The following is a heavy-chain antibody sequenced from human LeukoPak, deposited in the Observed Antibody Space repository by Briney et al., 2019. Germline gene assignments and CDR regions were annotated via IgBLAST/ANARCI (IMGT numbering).Heavy chain of an antibody. CDR2: IRQDGSEK. Sequence: GGSLRLSCAASGFTFSSYWMNGLRQAPGKGLEWVANIRQDGSEKYYVDSVKGRFTISRDNAKSSLSLQMNSLRADDTAVYYCARDSAAVGIADCGQGTLVTVSS. CDR3: ARDSAAVGIAD. V-gene: IGHV3-7*04. CDR1: GFTFSSYW. D-gene: IGHD6-13*01. J-gene: IGHJ4*02.